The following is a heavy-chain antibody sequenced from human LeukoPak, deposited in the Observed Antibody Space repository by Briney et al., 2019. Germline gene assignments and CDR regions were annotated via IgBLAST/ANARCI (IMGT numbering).Heavy chain of an antibody. Sequence: GESLKISCRGFAYTFSNHWLACVRQMPGKGLEWMGVIYPGDSDTRYNPAFQGLVTISADKSITTAYLHLSSLKASDTAIFYWARTSGRSFSDSLDIWGQGTMVSVSS. V-gene: IGHV5-51*01. D-gene: IGHD3-10*01. CDR2: IYPGDSDT. J-gene: IGHJ3*02. CDR3: ARTSGRSFSDSLDI. CDR1: AYTFSNHW.